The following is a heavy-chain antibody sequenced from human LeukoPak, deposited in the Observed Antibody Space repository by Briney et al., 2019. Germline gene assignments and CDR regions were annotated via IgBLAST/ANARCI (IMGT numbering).Heavy chain of an antibody. J-gene: IGHJ5*02. Sequence: ASVKVSCKASGYTFTSYGISWVRQAPGQGLEWMGWISAYNGNTNYAQKLQGRVTMTTDTSTGTAYMELRSLRSDDTAVYYCARDTGIVVVPSGWFDPWGQGTLVTVSS. CDR3: ARDTGIVVVPSGWFDP. CDR1: GYTFTSYG. D-gene: IGHD3-22*01. V-gene: IGHV1-18*01. CDR2: ISAYNGNT.